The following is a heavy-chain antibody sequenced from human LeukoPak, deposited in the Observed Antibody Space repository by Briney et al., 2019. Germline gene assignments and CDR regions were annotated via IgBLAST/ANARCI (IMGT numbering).Heavy chain of an antibody. J-gene: IGHJ4*02. CDR1: GGTFSIYA. V-gene: IGHV1-69*04. CDR2: IIPILGIA. CDR3: ARDGEMATITTY. D-gene: IGHD5-24*01. Sequence: SVKVSCKASGGTFSIYAISWVRQAPGQGLEWMGRIIPILGIANYAQKFQGRVTITADKSTSTAYMELSSLRSEDTAVYYCARDGEMATITTYWGQGTLVTVSS.